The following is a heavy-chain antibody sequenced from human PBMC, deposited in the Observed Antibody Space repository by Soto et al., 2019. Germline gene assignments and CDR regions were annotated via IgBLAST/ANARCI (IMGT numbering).Heavy chain of an antibody. J-gene: IGHJ3*02. CDR1: GGSISSSSYY. CDR3: ASHGAMGAEI. CDR2: IYYSGST. Sequence: QLQLQESGPGLVKPSETLSLTCTVSGGSISSSSYYWGWIRQPPGKGLEWIGSIYYSGSTYYNPSLKTRVTISVDTSKNQFSLKLSSVTAADTAVYYCASHGAMGAEIWGQGTMVTVSS. V-gene: IGHV4-39*01. D-gene: IGHD1-26*01.